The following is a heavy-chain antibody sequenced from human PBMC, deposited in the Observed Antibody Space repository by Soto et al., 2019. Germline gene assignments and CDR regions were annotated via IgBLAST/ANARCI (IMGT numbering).Heavy chain of an antibody. D-gene: IGHD3-22*01. J-gene: IGHJ6*02. CDR2: IFSNDEK. CDR1: GFSLSNARMG. V-gene: IGHV2-26*01. Sequence: SGPTLVNPTETLTLTCTVSGFSLSNARMGVSWIRQPPGKALEWLAHIFSNDEKSYSTSLKSRLTISKDTSKSQVVLTMTNMDPVDTATYYCARIKRDYYDSSGYYLPDPDYYYGMDVWGHGTTVTVSS. CDR3: ARIKRDYYDSSGYYLPDPDYYYGMDV.